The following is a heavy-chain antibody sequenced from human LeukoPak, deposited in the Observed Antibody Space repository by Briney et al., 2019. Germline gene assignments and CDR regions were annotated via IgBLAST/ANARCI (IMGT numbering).Heavy chain of an antibody. D-gene: IGHD6-13*01. V-gene: IGHV4-34*01. Sequence: SETLSLTCAVYGGSFSGYYWSWIRQPPGKGLEWIGEINHSGSTNYNPSLKSRVTISVDTSKNQSSLKLSSVPAADTAVYYCARGYSSSWAGDQLDYWGQGTLVTVSS. CDR1: GGSFSGYY. CDR3: ARGYSSSWAGDQLDY. CDR2: INHSGST. J-gene: IGHJ4*02.